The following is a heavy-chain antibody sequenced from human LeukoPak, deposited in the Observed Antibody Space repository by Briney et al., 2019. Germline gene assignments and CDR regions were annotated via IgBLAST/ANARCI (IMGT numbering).Heavy chain of an antibody. D-gene: IGHD2-15*01. CDR1: GFTFNSYA. J-gene: IGHJ4*02. Sequence: GGSQRLSCAASGFTFNSYAMHWVRQAPGKGLEYVSAISSNGGSTYYANSVKGRFTISRDNSKNTLYLQMGSLRAEDMAVYYCARETPSVAAFDYWGQGTLVTVSS. CDR3: ARETPSVAAFDY. V-gene: IGHV3-64*01. CDR2: ISSNGGST.